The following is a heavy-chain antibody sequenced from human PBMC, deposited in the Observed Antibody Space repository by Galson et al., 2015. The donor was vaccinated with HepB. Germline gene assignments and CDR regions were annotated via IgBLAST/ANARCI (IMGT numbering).Heavy chain of an antibody. CDR3: AKGGGEYTETYYFDY. CDR2: IYRSGST. CDR1: GFTVSSNY. D-gene: IGHD4-17*01. J-gene: IGHJ4*02. V-gene: IGHV3-53*01. Sequence: SLRLSCAGSGFTVSSNYMSWVRQAPGKGLEWVSVIYRSGSTYYADSVKGRFTISRDNSKNTLYIQMNSLRGEDSAVYYCAKGGGEYTETYYFDYWGQGTLVTVSS.